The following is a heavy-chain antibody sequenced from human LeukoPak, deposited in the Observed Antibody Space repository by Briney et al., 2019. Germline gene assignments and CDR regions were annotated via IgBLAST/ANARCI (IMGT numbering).Heavy chain of an antibody. CDR2: IWYDGGNK. CDR3: AKERLHKYYYDSSGSYYFDY. Sequence: GGSLRLSCAASGFIFSAYGMHWVRQAPGKGLERVAVIWYDGGNKYYADSVKGRFTISRDNSKNTLYLQMNSLRAEDTAVYYCAKERLHKYYYDSSGSYYFDYWGQGTLVTVSS. D-gene: IGHD3-22*01. CDR1: GFIFSAYG. J-gene: IGHJ4*02. V-gene: IGHV3-30*02.